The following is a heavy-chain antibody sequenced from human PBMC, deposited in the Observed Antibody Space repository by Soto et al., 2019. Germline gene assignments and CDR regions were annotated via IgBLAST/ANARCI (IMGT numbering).Heavy chain of an antibody. Sequence: QLLQSGGGLVQPAGSLTLSCAASGFTFGNTDMSWVRHAPGEGLEWVSTIDGSGGITYYADSVKGRFTISRDNSRNTGHLQLTSGRGQDTGLYYCVENSGWFNTWGQGVLVTAPS. J-gene: IGHJ4*02. CDR2: IDGSGGIT. CDR1: GFTFGNTD. D-gene: IGHD3-10*01. CDR3: VENSGWFNT. V-gene: IGHV3-23*01.